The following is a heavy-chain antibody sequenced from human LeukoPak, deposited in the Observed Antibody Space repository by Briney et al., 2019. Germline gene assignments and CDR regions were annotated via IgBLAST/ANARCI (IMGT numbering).Heavy chain of an antibody. D-gene: IGHD1-14*01. Sequence: PGRSLRLSCAASGFTVSSNYMSWVRQAPGKGLEWVSVIYSGGSTYYADSVKGRFTISRHNSKNTLYLQMNSLRAEDTAVYYCASGTTGTYYGMDVWGQGTTVTVSS. CDR1: GFTVSSNY. J-gene: IGHJ6*02. CDR2: IYSGGST. CDR3: ASGTTGTYYGMDV. V-gene: IGHV3-53*04.